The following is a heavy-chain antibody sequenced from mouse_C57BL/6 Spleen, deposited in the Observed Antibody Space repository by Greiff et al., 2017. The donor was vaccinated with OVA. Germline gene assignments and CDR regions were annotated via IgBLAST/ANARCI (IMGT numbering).Heavy chain of an antibody. CDR1: GYSITSGYY. CDR2: ISYDGSN. J-gene: IGHJ2*01. V-gene: IGHV3-6*01. CDR3: ARDPDYYGSSYDYFDD. Sequence: VQLQQSGPGLVKPSQSLSLTCSVTGYSITSGYYWNWIRQFPGNKLEWMGYISYDGSNNYNPSLKNRISITRDTSKNQFFLKLNSVTTEDTATYYCARDPDYYGSSYDYFDDWGQGTTLTVSS. D-gene: IGHD1-1*01.